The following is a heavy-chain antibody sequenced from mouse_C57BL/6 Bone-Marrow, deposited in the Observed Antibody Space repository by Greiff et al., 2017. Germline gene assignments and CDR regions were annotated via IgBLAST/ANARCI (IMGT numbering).Heavy chain of an antibody. CDR1: GYTFTSYW. Sequence: QVQLQQPGAELVMPGASVKLSCKASGYTFTSYWMHWVKQRPGQGLEWIGEIDPSDSYTNYNQKFKGKSTLTVDKSSSTAYMQLSSLTSEDSAVYYCARNFDGDWYFDVWGTGTTVTVSS. CDR3: ARNFDGDWYFDV. D-gene: IGHD1-1*02. V-gene: IGHV1-69*01. J-gene: IGHJ1*03. CDR2: IDPSDSYT.